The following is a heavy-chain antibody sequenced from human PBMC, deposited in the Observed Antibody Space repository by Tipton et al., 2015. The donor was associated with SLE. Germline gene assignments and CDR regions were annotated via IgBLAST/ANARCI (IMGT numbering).Heavy chain of an antibody. CDR3: ARRVGYYYGLDV. CDR1: GFTFSSYG. V-gene: IGHV3-33*01. J-gene: IGHJ6*04. Sequence: SLRLSCAASGFTFSSYGMNWVRQAPGKGLEWMALIWYDGSNEYYADSVKGRYTISRDDSKNTMYLQMNSLRPEDTAVYYCARRVGYYYGLDVWGKGTTVTVSS. D-gene: IGHD1-26*01. CDR2: IWYDGSNE.